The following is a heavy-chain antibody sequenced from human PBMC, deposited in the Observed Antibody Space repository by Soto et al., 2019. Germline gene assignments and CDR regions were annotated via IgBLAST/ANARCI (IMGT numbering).Heavy chain of an antibody. CDR1: VFTFDTQF. J-gene: IGHJ4*02. Sequence: GVSPRRAFSASVFTFDTQFMSGVRTDTGKGLEWVSALISSGESPDYADSVKGRFTIPRENSKNTLYLQMNSLRADDTAVYYWAKDLHGSGWSFALWGQGNVVTFS. D-gene: IGHD6-19*01. CDR3: AKDLHGSGWSFAL. CDR2: LISSGESP. V-gene: IGHV3-23*01.